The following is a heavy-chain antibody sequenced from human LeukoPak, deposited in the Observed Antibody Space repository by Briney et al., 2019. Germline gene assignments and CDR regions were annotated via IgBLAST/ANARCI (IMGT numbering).Heavy chain of an antibody. CDR1: GFTFDDYG. CDR2: INWNGDRT. CDR3: ARSKSYSSGWTDFDY. V-gene: IGHV3-20*04. Sequence: GGSLRLSCAASGFTFDDYGMSWVRQAPGKGLEWVSGINWNGDRTGYADSVKGRFTISRENAKNSLYLQMDSLRAGDTAIYYCARSKSYSSGWTDFDYWGQGTLVTVSS. D-gene: IGHD3-22*01. J-gene: IGHJ4*02.